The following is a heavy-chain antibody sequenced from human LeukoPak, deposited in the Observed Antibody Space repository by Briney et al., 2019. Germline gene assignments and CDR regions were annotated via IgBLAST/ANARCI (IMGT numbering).Heavy chain of an antibody. CDR1: GYTLTELS. CDR3: ATTGLLWFGESGVPYGMDV. D-gene: IGHD3-10*01. CDR2: FDPEDGET. V-gene: IGHV1-24*01. Sequence: ASVKVSCKVSGYTLTELSMHWVRQAPGKGLEWMGGFDPEDGETIYAQKFQGRVTMTEDTSTDTAYMELSSLRSEDTAVYYCATTGLLWFGESGVPYGMDVWGQGTTVTVSS. J-gene: IGHJ6*02.